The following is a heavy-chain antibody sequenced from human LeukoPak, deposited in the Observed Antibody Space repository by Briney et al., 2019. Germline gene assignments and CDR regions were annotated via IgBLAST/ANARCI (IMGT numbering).Heavy chain of an antibody. CDR3: ARLTYYYDSSGYYYVPQPDDY. D-gene: IGHD3-22*01. CDR2: IYPGDSDT. Sequence: GESLKISCKGSGYSFTSYWIGWVRQMPGKGLEWMGIIYPGDSDTRYSPSSQGQVTISADKSISTAYLQWSSLKASDTAMYYCARLTYYYDSSGYYYVPQPDDYWGQGTLVTVSS. V-gene: IGHV5-51*01. J-gene: IGHJ4*02. CDR1: GYSFTSYW.